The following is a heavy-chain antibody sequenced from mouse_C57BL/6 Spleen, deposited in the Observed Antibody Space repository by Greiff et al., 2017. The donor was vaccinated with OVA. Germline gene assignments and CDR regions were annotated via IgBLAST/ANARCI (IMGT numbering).Heavy chain of an antibody. CDR1: GYTFTSYW. V-gene: IGHV1-7*01. Sequence: QVQLKESGAELAKPGASVKLSCKASGYTFTSYWMHWVKQRPGQGLEWIGYINPSSGYTKYNQKFKDKATLTADKSSSTAYMQLSSLTYEDSAVYDCARTTVVGGGAMDYWGQGTSVTVSS. J-gene: IGHJ4*01. D-gene: IGHD1-1*01. CDR2: INPSSGYT. CDR3: ARTTVVGGGAMDY.